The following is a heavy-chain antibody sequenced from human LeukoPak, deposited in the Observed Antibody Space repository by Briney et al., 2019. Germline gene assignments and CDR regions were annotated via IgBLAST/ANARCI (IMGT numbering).Heavy chain of an antibody. D-gene: IGHD2-21*02. CDR2: IYPGDSDT. J-gene: IGHJ3*02. CDR3: ARYCGGDCSVDAFDI. CDR1: GYSFTSYW. V-gene: IGHV5-51*01. Sequence: GEPLKISCKGSGYSFTSYWIGWVRQMPGKGLEWMGIIYPGDSDTRYSPSFQGQVTISADKSISTAYLQWSSLKASDTAMYYCARYCGGDCSVDAFDIWGQGTMVTVSS.